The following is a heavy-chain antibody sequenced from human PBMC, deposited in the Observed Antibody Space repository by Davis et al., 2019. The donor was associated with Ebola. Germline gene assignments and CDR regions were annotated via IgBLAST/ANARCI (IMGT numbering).Heavy chain of an antibody. CDR3: ARVLRPGIAGDYFDY. D-gene: IGHD1-14*01. V-gene: IGHV3-72*01. CDR1: GFSFSDHY. J-gene: IGHJ4*01. Sequence: PGGSLRLSCVVSGFSFSDHYMDWVRQAPGKGLEWVGRSRNKANSYSTEYAASVKGRFSISRDASKTSLYLQMNSLKTDDTAVYYCARVLRPGIAGDYFDYWGHGTLVTVSS. CDR2: SRNKANSYST.